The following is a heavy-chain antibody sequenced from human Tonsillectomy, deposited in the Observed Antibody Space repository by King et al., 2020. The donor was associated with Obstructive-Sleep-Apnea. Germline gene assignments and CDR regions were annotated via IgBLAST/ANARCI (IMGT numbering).Heavy chain of an antibody. CDR3: ARSASITIFGVVRNDAFDI. D-gene: IGHD3-3*01. CDR1: GFTFSSYW. Sequence: VQLVESGGGLVQPGGSLRLSCAASGFTFSSYWMSWVRQAPGKGLEWVANIKQDGSEKYYVDSVKRRFTISRDNAKNSLYLQMNSLRAEDTAVYYCARSASITIFGVVRNDAFDIWGQGTMVTVSS. V-gene: IGHV3-7*03. CDR2: IKQDGSEK. J-gene: IGHJ3*02.